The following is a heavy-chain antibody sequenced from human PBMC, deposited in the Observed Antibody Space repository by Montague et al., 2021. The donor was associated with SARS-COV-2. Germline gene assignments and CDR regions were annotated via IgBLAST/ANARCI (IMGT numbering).Heavy chain of an antibody. CDR3: AREVGRGYSGYEGEY. D-gene: IGHD5-12*01. CDR1: GGSVSSGSCY. CDR2: IYYSGST. V-gene: IGHV4-61*01. Sequence: SETLSLTCSVSGGSVSSGSCYWSWIRQPPGKGLEWIGYIYYSGSTNYNPSLKSRVTISVDTSKSQFSLKLSSVTAADTAVYYCAREVGRGYSGYEGEYWGQGTLVTVSS. J-gene: IGHJ4*02.